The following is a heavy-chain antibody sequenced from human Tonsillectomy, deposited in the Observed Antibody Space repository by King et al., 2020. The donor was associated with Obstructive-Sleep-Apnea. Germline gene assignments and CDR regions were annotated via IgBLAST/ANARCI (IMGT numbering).Heavy chain of an antibody. J-gene: IGHJ4*02. CDR2: ISRNGGTT. D-gene: IGHD3-22*01. V-gene: IGHV3-64D*06. CDR1: GFTFSGYA. Sequence: VQLVESGGGLVQPGGSLRLSCSASGFTFSGYAMHWVRQAPGKGLEYVSAISRNGGTTYYADSVRGRFTISRDNSKNTLYLQVSSLRAEDTAVYYCVKGEYYDSILFDYWGQGTLVTVSS. CDR3: VKGEYYDSILFDY.